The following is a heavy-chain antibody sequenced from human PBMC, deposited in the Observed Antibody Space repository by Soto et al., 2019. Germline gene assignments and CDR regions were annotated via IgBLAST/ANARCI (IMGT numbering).Heavy chain of an antibody. CDR3: ARVPSSSGRAHFDY. Sequence: VQLVESGGGVVQPGTSLRLSCAASGFTFSSYAMHWVRQDPGTGLEWGAGISYDGSNKYYADSVKGRFTISRDNSKNTLYLQMNSLRAEDTAVYYCARVPSSSGRAHFDYWGQGTLVTVSS. CDR2: ISYDGSNK. V-gene: IGHV3-30-3*01. D-gene: IGHD2-15*01. J-gene: IGHJ4*02. CDR1: GFTFSSYA.